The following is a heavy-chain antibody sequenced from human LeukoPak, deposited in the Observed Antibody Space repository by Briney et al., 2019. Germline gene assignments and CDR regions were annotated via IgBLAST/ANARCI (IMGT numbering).Heavy chain of an antibody. CDR2: VYHSGNT. D-gene: IGHD1-1*01. Sequence: SETLSLTCTVFGGPINSGSSYWPWLRQHPEKGLEWIGYVYHSGNTYYNPSLKSRATTSIDTSKSQFSLTLNSVTAADTAVYFCARDWNGLRFDHWGQGILVTVSS. CDR3: ARDWNGLRFDH. V-gene: IGHV4-31*03. CDR1: GGPINSGSSY. J-gene: IGHJ5*02.